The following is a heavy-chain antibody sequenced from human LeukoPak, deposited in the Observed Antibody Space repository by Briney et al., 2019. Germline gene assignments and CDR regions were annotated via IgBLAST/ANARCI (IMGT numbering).Heavy chain of an antibody. D-gene: IGHD5-18*01. J-gene: IGHJ4*02. CDR1: GSTFSSYA. CDR3: ATPPHGLKTAMATGY. CDR2: ISGSGGST. V-gene: IGHV3-23*01. Sequence: GGSLRLSCAASGSTFSSYAMSWVRQAPGKGLEWVSAISGSGGSTYYADSVKGRFTISRDNSKNTLYLQMNSLRAEDTAVYYCATPPHGLKTAMATGYWGQGTLVTVSS.